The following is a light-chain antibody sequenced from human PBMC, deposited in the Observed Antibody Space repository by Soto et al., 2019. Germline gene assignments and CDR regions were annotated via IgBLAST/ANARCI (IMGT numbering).Light chain of an antibody. Sequence: EIVMTQSPATLSVSPGERATLSCRASQSVDSNLAWYQQKPGQAPRLLIYDASNRATGIPARFSGSGSGTDFTLTISSLEPEDFAVYYCQQRSNWPGTFGQGTRLEIK. CDR2: DAS. V-gene: IGKV3-11*01. CDR3: QQRSNWPGT. CDR1: QSVDSN. J-gene: IGKJ5*01.